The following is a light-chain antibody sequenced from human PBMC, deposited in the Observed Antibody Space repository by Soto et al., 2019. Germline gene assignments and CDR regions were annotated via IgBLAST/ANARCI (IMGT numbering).Light chain of an antibody. CDR3: SSYTSSSLGVV. CDR2: DVS. V-gene: IGLV2-14*01. J-gene: IGLJ1*01. Sequence: QSALTQPASVSGSPGQSITISCTGTSSDVGGYNYVSWYQQHPGKAPKLMIYDVSNRPSGVSNRFSGSKSGNTASLTISGLQAEDEADYYCSSYTSSSLGVVFGTGTKLTVL. CDR1: SSDVGGYNY.